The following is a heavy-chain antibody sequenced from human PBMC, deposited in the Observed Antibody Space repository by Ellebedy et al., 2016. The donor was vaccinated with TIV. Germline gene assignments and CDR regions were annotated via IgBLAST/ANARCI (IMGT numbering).Heavy chain of an antibody. CDR3: ARRAGVEVVITGDGFDI. CDR1: GYSFTSYW. D-gene: IGHD3-22*01. V-gene: IGHV5-51*01. J-gene: IGHJ3*02. CDR2: IYLGDSDT. Sequence: GESLKIPCKGSGYSFTSYWIGWVRQMPGKGLEWLGIIYLGDSDTRYSPSFQGQVTISADKSISTASLQWRSLKASDTAMYYCARRAGVEVVITGDGFDIWGQGTMVTVSS.